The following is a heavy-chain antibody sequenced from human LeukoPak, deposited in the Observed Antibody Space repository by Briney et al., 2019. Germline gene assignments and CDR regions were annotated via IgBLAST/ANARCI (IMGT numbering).Heavy chain of an antibody. Sequence: PGGSLRLSCAASGFTFRSYAMNWVRQAPGKGLEWVSTITSGGDSTYYADSTKGRFTISRDNSENTLYLQMNSLRAEDTAVYYCAKEFALSSGSVPYIWFDPWGQGTLVTVSS. J-gene: IGHJ5*02. CDR1: GFTFRSYA. CDR2: ITSGGDST. V-gene: IGHV3-23*01. D-gene: IGHD3-22*01. CDR3: AKEFALSSGSVPYIWFDP.